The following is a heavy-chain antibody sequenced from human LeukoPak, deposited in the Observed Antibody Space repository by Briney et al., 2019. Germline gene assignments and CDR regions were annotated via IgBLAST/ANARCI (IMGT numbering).Heavy chain of an antibody. CDR3: ARGFLDFDF. CDR2: IWYDGTDT. CDR1: GFTFSRFN. D-gene: IGHD3-3*01. V-gene: IGHV3-33*01. Sequence: PGQSQRLSCVASGFTFSRFNMHWVRQAPGKGLEWVALIWYDGTDTYYADAVKGRFTISRDDSKNTVYLQMNSLRAEDTAFYYCARGFLDFDFWGHGTLVTVSS. J-gene: IGHJ4*01.